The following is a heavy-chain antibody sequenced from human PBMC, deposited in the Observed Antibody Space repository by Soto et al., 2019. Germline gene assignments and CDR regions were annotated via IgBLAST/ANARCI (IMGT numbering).Heavy chain of an antibody. CDR3: ARPSSAGLSHYFDY. Sequence: SGPTLVNPTQTLTLTCTFSGFSLTTNEMRVSWIRQPPGKALEWLARIDWDDHTFYSTSLKTRLTISKDTSKNQVVLTMTNMDPVDTATFYCARPSSAGLSHYFDYWGQGTLVTVSS. D-gene: IGHD2-2*01. V-gene: IGHV2-70*04. J-gene: IGHJ4*02. CDR2: IDWDDHT. CDR1: GFSLTTNEMR.